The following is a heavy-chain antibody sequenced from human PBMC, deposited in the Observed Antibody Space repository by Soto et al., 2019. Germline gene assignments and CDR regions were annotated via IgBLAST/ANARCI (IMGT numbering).Heavy chain of an antibody. CDR2: IIPIFGTA. V-gene: IGHV1-69*13. CDR3: ASAGSGSYYFDY. J-gene: IGHJ4*02. Sequence: SVKVSCKASGGTFSSYAISWVRQAPGQGLEWMGGIIPIFGTANYAQKFQGRVTITADESTSTAYMELSSLRSEDTAVYYCASAGSGSYYFDYWGQGTLVTVSS. D-gene: IGHD3-10*01. CDR1: GGTFSSYA.